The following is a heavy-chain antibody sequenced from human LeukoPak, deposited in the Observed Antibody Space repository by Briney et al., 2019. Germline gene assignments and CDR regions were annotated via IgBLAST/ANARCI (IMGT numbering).Heavy chain of an antibody. CDR2: ISTGGHNT. CDR3: AKEVGMYGTPTLDF. V-gene: IGHV3-23*01. CDR1: GFTFTSSA. Sequence: GGSLRLSCAASGFTFTSSAMSWVRQAPGKGLEWVSAISTGGHNTYYADSVKGRFAISRDNSKNTLFLQMNSLRAEDTAVYYCAKEVGMYGTPTLDFWGQGTVVTVSS. J-gene: IGHJ4*02. D-gene: IGHD1/OR15-1a*01.